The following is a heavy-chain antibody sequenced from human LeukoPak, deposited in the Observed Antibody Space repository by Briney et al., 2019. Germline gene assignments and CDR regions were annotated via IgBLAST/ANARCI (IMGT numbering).Heavy chain of an antibody. CDR2: IYPGGSDT. Sequence: GESLKISCKGSGYSFTSYWIGWVRQMPGKGLEWMGIIYPGGSDTRYNPSFQGQVTISADKSISTAYLSWSSLKASDTAMYYCALNPRGYCSGGTCYIGYWGQGTLVTVSS. CDR3: ALNPRGYCSGGTCYIGY. V-gene: IGHV5-51*01. CDR1: GYSFTSYW. D-gene: IGHD2-15*01. J-gene: IGHJ4*02.